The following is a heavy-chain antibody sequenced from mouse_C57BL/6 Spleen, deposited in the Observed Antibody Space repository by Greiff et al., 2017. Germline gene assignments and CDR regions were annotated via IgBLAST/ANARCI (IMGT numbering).Heavy chain of an antibody. J-gene: IGHJ3*01. CDR1: GFTFSSYA. CDR2: ISDGGSYT. CDR3: ARDQTTVAPFAY. V-gene: IGHV5-4*01. D-gene: IGHD1-1*01. Sequence: EVKVVESGGGLVKPGGSLKLSCAASGFTFSSYAMSWVRQTPEKRLEWVATISDGGSYTYYPDNVKGRFTISRDNAKNNLYLQMSHLKSEDTAMYYCARDQTTVAPFAYWGQGTLVTVAA.